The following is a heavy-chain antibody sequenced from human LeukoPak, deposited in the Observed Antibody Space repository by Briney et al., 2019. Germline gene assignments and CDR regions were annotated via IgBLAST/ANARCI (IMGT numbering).Heavy chain of an antibody. V-gene: IGHV3-23*02. J-gene: IGHJ3*02. CDR2: IIDHGDST. CDR3: AKGRWGLTINNFDI. CDR1: GFTITTYA. D-gene: IGHD3-9*01. Sequence: WGSLRLSCAASGFTITTYAMGWFRQPPGKGLEWFSVIIDHGDSTHYEDSVKGRFTISRDSSKNKLYLQMDSLRGEDTPVYYCAKGRWGLTINNFDIWGQGTMVSVSS.